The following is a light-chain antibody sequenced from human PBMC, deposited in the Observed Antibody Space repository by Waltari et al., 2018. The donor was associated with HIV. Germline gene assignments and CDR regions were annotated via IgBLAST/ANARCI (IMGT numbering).Light chain of an antibody. Sequence: HSALPHPASVSGSPGQSISISCSGTGSDIVASDFVSWYQQHPGRPPKLIIYDATNRPSDVSARFSASKSGTTASLTITGLQDEDEADYFCSSFTTSQTYIFGSGSRVTVL. J-gene: IGLJ1*01. V-gene: IGLV2-14*03. CDR1: GSDIVASDF. CDR2: DAT. CDR3: SSFTTSQTYI.